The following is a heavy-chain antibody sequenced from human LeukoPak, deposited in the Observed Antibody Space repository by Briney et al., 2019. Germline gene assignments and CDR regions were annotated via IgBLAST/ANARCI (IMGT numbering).Heavy chain of an antibody. D-gene: IGHD5-18*01. CDR3: ARAPGGYNYGALFYFDC. CDR1: GGSIFGYY. V-gene: IGHV4-59*13. J-gene: IGHJ4*02. Sequence: SETLSLTCTVSGGSIFGYYFNWIRQPPGKGLEWIGYISYSGSTNYNTSLKRRVTISVDTPKNQFSLTLSSVTAADTAVYYCARAPGGYNYGALFYFDCWGQGTLVTVSS. CDR2: ISYSGST.